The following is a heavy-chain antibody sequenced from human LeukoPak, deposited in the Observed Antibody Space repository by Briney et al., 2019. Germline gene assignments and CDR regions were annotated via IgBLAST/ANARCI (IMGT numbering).Heavy chain of an antibody. Sequence: ASVKVSCKASGYTFSSYDINWVRQATGQGLEWMGWMNPNSGNTGYAQKFQGRVTMTRNTSISTAYMELSSLRSEDTAVYYCARDYYDSSGAWSFDIWGQGTMVTVSS. D-gene: IGHD3-22*01. J-gene: IGHJ3*02. CDR2: MNPNSGNT. CDR3: ARDYYDSSGAWSFDI. V-gene: IGHV1-8*01. CDR1: GYTFSSYD.